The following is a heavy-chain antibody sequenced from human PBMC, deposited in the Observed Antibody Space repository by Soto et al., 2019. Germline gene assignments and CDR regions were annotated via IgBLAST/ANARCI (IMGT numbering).Heavy chain of an antibody. CDR3: ARDKSPVVARSDAFDI. J-gene: IGHJ3*02. D-gene: IGHD2-15*01. CDR1: VGSISSYY. Sequence: SEPLSLTCTVSVGSISSYYWSWMRQPPGKGLEWIGYIYYSGSTNYNPSLKSRVTISVDTSKNQFSLKLSSVTAADTAVYYCARDKSPVVARSDAFDIWGQGTMVTVSS. CDR2: IYYSGST. V-gene: IGHV4-59*01.